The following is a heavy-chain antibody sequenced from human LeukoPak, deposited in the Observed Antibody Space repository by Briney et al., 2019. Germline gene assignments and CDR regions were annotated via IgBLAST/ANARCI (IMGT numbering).Heavy chain of an antibody. D-gene: IGHD6-13*01. J-gene: IGHJ3*02. CDR2: IKQDGSEK. CDR3: AKVRMPAAGDDAFDI. V-gene: IGHV3-7*03. CDR1: GFTFSSYW. Sequence: GSPRLSCAAPGFTFSSYWMSWVRQAPGKGLEWVANIKQDGSEKYYVHSVKGRFTISRDNAKNSLYLQMNSLRAEDTALYFCAKVRMPAAGDDAFDIWGQGTMVTVSS.